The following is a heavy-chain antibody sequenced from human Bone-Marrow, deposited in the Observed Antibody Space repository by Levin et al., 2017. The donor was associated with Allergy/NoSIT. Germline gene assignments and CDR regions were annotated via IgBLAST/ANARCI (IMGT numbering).Heavy chain of an antibody. CDR1: GYTFTSYA. J-gene: IGHJ3*02. CDR2: INAGNGNT. Sequence: GESLKISCKASGYTFTSYAMHWVRQAPGQRLEWMGWINAGNGNTKYSQKFQGRVTITRDTSASTAYMELSSLRSEDTAVYYCASARASMVRGALTEGTDAFDIWGQGTMVTVSS. CDR3: ASARASMVRGALTEGTDAFDI. D-gene: IGHD3-10*01. V-gene: IGHV1-3*01.